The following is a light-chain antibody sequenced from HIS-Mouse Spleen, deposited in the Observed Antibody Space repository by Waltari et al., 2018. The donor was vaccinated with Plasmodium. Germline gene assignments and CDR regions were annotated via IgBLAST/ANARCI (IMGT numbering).Light chain of an antibody. J-gene: IGLJ3*02. CDR2: EDS. CDR3: YSTDSSGNHRV. V-gene: IGLV3-10*01. Sequence: SYELTQPPSVSVSPGQTARITCSGDALPTKYAYWYQQKSGQAPVLVSYEDSKRPSGIPERCSCSSAGTMATLTISGAQVEDEADYYCYSTDSSGNHRVFGGGTKLTVL. CDR1: ALPTKY.